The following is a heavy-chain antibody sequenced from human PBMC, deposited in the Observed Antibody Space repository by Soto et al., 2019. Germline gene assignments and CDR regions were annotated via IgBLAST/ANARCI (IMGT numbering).Heavy chain of an antibody. Sequence: PGGSLRLSCAASGFDASVNYMTWVRQAPVKGLEWVSAINSGGNTFYADSVKGRFTISRDNSENTLYLQMNSLRVEDTAMYYCVRENYYYGMDVWGQGTAVTVSS. CDR2: INSGGNT. V-gene: IGHV3-66*01. J-gene: IGHJ6*02. CDR1: GFDASVNY. CDR3: VRENYYYGMDV.